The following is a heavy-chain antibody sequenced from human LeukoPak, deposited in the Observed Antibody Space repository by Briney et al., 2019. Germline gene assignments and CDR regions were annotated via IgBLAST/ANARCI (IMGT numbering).Heavy chain of an antibody. Sequence: GGALRVSPVQPRYTFTRYWVHGGRESPRGGLEWVSRMNHDGSKVYYGDSVKGRFTSSRDNAKNTLYLQMHSLRGEDMAVYYCARGGSYGDYWGQGILVTVSS. J-gene: IGHJ4*02. CDR1: RYTFTRYW. V-gene: IGHV3-74*01. CDR2: MNHDGSKV. CDR3: ARGGSYGDY. D-gene: IGHD3-16*01.